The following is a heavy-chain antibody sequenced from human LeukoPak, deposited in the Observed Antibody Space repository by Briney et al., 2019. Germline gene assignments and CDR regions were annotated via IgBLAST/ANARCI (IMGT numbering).Heavy chain of an antibody. CDR3: ARASGYSSGWYLDAFDI. J-gene: IGHJ3*02. V-gene: IGHV3-30-3*01. CDR1: GFTFSSYA. D-gene: IGHD6-19*01. Sequence: GGSLRLSCAASGFTFSSYAMHWVRQAPGKGLEWVAVISYDGSNKYYADSVKGRFTISRDNSKNTLYLQMNSLRAEDTAVYYRARASGYSSGWYLDAFDIWGQGAMVTVSS. CDR2: ISYDGSNK.